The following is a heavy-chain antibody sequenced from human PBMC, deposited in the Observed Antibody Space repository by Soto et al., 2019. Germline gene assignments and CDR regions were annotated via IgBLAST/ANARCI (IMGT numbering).Heavy chain of an antibody. CDR3: ARKILGSTSRPKYWYFDL. J-gene: IGHJ2*01. CDR1: GFTFINYA. Sequence: EVQLLESGGALVQPGGSLRLSCAGSGFTFINYAMNWVRQAPGKGLEWVSSLSGGGDAAFFPDSVRGRFTISRDNSKNTVTLQMNSLGVDDTAVYYCARKILGSTSRPKYWYFDLWGRGTLVTVSS. D-gene: IGHD2-2*01. V-gene: IGHV3-23*01. CDR2: LSGGGDAA.